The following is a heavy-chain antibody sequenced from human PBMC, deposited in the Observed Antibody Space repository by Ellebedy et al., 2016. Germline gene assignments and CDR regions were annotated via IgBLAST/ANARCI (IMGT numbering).Heavy chain of an antibody. V-gene: IGHV4-34*01. CDR2: IDRYGII. Sequence: SETLSLTCAVYGGSLSGYYWSWIRQSPGKGLEWIGEIDRYGIINYNPSLKSRVTIAVDTSKNHFSLDLMSVTAADTAVYHCAAWTEKHSTRFYLAFDVWGHGTVVTVSS. CDR3: AAWTEKHSTRFYLAFDV. J-gene: IGHJ3*01. CDR1: GGSLSGYY. D-gene: IGHD2/OR15-2a*01.